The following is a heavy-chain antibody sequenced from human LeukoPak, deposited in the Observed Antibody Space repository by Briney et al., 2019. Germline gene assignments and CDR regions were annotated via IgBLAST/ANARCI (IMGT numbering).Heavy chain of an antibody. CDR2: ISSSGSTI. D-gene: IGHD3-10*01. CDR1: GFTFSDYY. Sequence: PGGSLRLSCAASGFTFSDYYMSWIRQAPGKGLEWVSYISSSGSTIYYADSVKGRFTISRDNAKNSLYLQMNSLRAEDTAVYYCARARGPSEEYYYYGMDVWGQGTTVTVSS. J-gene: IGHJ6*02. V-gene: IGHV3-11*01. CDR3: ARARGPSEEYYYYGMDV.